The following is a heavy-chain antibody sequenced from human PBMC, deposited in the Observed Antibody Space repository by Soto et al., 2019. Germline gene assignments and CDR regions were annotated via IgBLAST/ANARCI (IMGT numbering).Heavy chain of an antibody. J-gene: IGHJ6*02. V-gene: IGHV5-51*01. CDR3: ARLDSGSYPYYYYYGMDF. Sequence: GESLKISCKVSGYSFTSYWIGWVRQMPGKGLEWMGGIYPGDSDSRYSPPFQGQVTISADNSISTAYLQWSSLKASDTAMYYCARLDSGSYPYYYYYGMDFRGQGTTVTVSS. CDR2: IYPGDSDS. D-gene: IGHD1-26*01. CDR1: GYSFTSYW.